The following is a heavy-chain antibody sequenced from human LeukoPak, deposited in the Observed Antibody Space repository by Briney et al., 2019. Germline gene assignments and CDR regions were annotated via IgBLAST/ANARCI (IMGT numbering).Heavy chain of an antibody. D-gene: IGHD1-14*01. CDR1: GGSASSKSYY. J-gene: IGHJ4*02. Sequence: SETLSLTCTFSGGSASSKSYYWAWIRQPPGKGLEWIGSLYYTENTYYNPSLKNRVAISADTAKNQLSLKLSSVTAADTAVYYCARWGVHGPGPQYYFDYWGQGTLVTVSS. CDR2: LYYTENT. V-gene: IGHV4-39*01. CDR3: ARWGVHGPGPQYYFDY.